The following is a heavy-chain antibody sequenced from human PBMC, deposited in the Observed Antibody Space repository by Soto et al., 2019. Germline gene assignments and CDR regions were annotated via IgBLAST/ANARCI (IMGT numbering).Heavy chain of an antibody. D-gene: IGHD3-10*01. CDR2: IYHSGST. V-gene: IGHV4-39*07. CDR1: GGSISSSGYF. CDR3: ARGPWGYGSGSYYNGGMDV. Sequence: SETLSLTCTVFGGSISSSGYFWGWIRQPPGKGLEWIGEIYHSGSTNYNPSLKSRVTISVDTSKNQFSLKLSSVTAADTAVYYCARGPWGYGSGSYYNGGMDVWGQGTTVTVSS. J-gene: IGHJ6*02.